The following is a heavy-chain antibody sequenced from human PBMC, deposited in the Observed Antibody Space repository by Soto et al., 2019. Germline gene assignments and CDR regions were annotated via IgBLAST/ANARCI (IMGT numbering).Heavy chain of an antibody. J-gene: IGHJ4*02. CDR2: ISTSSDTM. Sequence: GGSLRLSCAASGFTFGSYTMNWVRQAPGKGLEWVSYISTSSDTMLYADSVKGRFTISRDNAKNSLYLQMNSLRDEDTAVYYCAKDSGVYYLFDSWGQGTLVTVSS. CDR1: GFTFGSYT. V-gene: IGHV3-48*02. CDR3: AKDSGVYYLFDS. D-gene: IGHD3-22*01.